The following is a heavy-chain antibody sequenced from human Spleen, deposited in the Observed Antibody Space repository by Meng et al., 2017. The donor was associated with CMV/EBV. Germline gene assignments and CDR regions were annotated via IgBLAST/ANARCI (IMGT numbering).Heavy chain of an antibody. CDR2: IYYSGST. J-gene: IGHJ4*02. D-gene: IGHD6-13*01. Sequence: SETLSLTCSVSGGSISSYYWSWIRQPPGKGLEWIGYIYYSGSTNYNPSLKSRVTISVDTSKNQFSLKLSSVTAADTAVYDCARYDLYSSSWYLRYWGQGTLVTVSS. V-gene: IGHV4-59*01. CDR3: ARYDLYSSSWYLRY. CDR1: GGSISSYY.